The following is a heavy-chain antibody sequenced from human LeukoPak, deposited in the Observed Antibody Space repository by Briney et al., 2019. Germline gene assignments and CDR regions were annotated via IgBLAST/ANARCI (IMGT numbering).Heavy chain of an antibody. CDR1: GFTFSTYS. Sequence: GGSLRLSCAASGFTFSTYSMSWVRQAPGKGLEWVSSITTSSSYMFYADSVRGRFTISRDNAENSLYLQMNSLRDEDTAVYYCARDPYSGGYGAYYYYYMDVWGKGTTVTVSS. CDR2: ITTSSSYM. CDR3: ARDPYSGGYGAYYYYYMDV. J-gene: IGHJ6*03. V-gene: IGHV3-21*01. D-gene: IGHD6-19*01.